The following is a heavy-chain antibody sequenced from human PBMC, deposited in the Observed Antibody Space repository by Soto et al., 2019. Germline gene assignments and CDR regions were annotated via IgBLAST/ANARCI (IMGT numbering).Heavy chain of an antibody. V-gene: IGHV3-30-3*01. D-gene: IGHD3-9*01. J-gene: IGHJ6*02. Sequence: QVQLVESGGGVVQPGRSLRLSCAASGFTFSTYTMHWVRQAPGKGLEWVAVISYDGSNKYYADSVKGRFTISRDNSKNTLYLQMNSLRAEDTAVYFCARQLRYFDWFVRDTYAMDVWGQGTTVTVSS. CDR1: GFTFSTYT. CDR2: ISYDGSNK. CDR3: ARQLRYFDWFVRDTYAMDV.